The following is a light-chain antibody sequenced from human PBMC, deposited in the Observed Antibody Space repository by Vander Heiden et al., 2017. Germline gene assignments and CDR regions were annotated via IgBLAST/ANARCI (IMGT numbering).Light chain of an antibody. CDR2: GIS. J-gene: IGKJ2*01. Sequence: VLTQSPATLSVSPGERATLSCRASRSVTNNLAWYQQRHGQSPRLLIYGISTRATGTPPRFSGSGDGRDFTLTISSLQSEDVAVYYCQQYDNWPKTFGQGTKVEIK. V-gene: IGKV3-15*01. CDR3: QQYDNWPKT. CDR1: RSVTNN.